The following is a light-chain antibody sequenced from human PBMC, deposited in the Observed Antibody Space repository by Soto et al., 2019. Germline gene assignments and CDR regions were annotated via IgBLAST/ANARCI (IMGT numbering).Light chain of an antibody. J-gene: IGLJ1*01. CDR3: LSYAGSYNFV. Sequence: QSALTQPRSVSGFPGQSITISCTGSSSDVGSYNYVSWYQQHPGQAPKFMIYDVNKRPSGVSHRFSGSKSGNTASLTISGLRADDEADYYCLSYAGSYNFVFGSGTKLTVL. CDR1: SSDVGSYNY. V-gene: IGLV2-11*01. CDR2: DVN.